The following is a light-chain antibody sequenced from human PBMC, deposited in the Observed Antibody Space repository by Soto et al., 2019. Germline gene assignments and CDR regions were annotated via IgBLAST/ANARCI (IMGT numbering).Light chain of an antibody. Sequence: QSVVTQAPSVSGTPGQRVTISCSGSSSNIESNWVYWYQQLPGTAPKLLIYNNNQRPSGVPDRFSGSKSGTSASLAITGLRSDDEADYYCAAWDASLNGWVFGGGTKLTVL. CDR2: NNN. V-gene: IGLV1-47*02. CDR3: AAWDASLNGWV. CDR1: SSNIESNW. J-gene: IGLJ3*02.